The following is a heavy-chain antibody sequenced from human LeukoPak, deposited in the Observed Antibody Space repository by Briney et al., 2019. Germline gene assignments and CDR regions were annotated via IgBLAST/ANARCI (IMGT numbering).Heavy chain of an antibody. CDR2: ISWNSGSI. J-gene: IGHJ4*02. D-gene: IGHD6-19*01. CDR3: AKDIGSGWYAPLDY. V-gene: IGHV3-9*01. CDR1: GFTFDDYA. Sequence: SLRLSFAASGFTFDDYAIHWVRQAPGKGLEWVSGISWNSGSIGYADSVKGRFTISRDNAKNSLYLQMNSLRAEDTALYYCAKDIGSGWYAPLDYWGQGTLVTVSS.